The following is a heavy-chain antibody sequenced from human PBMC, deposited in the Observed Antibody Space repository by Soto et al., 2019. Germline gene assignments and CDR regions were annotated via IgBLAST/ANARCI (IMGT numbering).Heavy chain of an antibody. J-gene: IGHJ4*02. D-gene: IGHD1-26*01. CDR1: GLSFSNYA. V-gene: IGHV3-23*01. CDR2: MSGSSSTT. Sequence: EVRLLESGGGLAKPGGSLRLSCATSGLSFSNYAMSRVRQAPGGGLVWVSSMSGSSSTTYYADCVKGRFTISRDRSKNTLYLQTSSLRAEATALYYGAKNQVRELPTGIDFRGQGTLFTVSS. CDR3: AKNQVRELPTGIDF.